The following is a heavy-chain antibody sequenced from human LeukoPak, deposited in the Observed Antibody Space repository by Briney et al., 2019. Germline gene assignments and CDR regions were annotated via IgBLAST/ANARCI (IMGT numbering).Heavy chain of an antibody. V-gene: IGHV5-51*01. Sequence: MPGESLKISCKGSGYSFTSYWIGWVRQMPGKGLEWMGIIYPGDSDTRYSPSFQGQVTISADKSISTAYLQWSSLKASDTAMYYCGRGGYYSGGIFYYYFDYWGQGTLVTVSS. D-gene: IGHD2-15*01. CDR3: GRGGYYSGGIFYYYFDY. CDR2: IYPGDSDT. J-gene: IGHJ4*02. CDR1: GYSFTSYW.